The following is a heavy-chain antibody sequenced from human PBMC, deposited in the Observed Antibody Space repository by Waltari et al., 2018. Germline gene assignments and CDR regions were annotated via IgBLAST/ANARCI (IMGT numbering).Heavy chain of an antibody. V-gene: IGHV4-59*08. D-gene: IGHD6-6*01. CDR2: IYYSGST. CDR3: ARGSIAAPQFDY. Sequence: QVQLQESGPGLVKPSETLSLTCTVSGGPIRMYSWTWIRQPPGKGLEWIGYIYYSGSTNYNPSLKIRVTISVDTSKNQFSLKLSSVTAADTAVYYCARGSIAAPQFDYWGQGTLVTVSS. CDR1: GGPIRMYS. J-gene: IGHJ4*02.